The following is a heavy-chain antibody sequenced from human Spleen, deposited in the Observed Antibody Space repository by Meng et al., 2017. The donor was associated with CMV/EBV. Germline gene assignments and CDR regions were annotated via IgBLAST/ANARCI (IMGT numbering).Heavy chain of an antibody. J-gene: IGHJ6*02. V-gene: IGHV3-21*01. Sequence: GGSLRLSCAASGFNFLTYNMNWVRQAPGKGLEWVSSISSSSSHIHYADSVKGRFTISRDNAKNSLYLQMNSLRAEDTAVYYCARIFGVVGGVYYYGMDVWGQGTTVTVSS. CDR1: GFNFLTYN. D-gene: IGHD3-3*01. CDR2: ISSSSSHI. CDR3: ARIFGVVGGVYYYGMDV.